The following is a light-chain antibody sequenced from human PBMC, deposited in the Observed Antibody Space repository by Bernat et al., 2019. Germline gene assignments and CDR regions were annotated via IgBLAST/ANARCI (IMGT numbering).Light chain of an antibody. CDR3: CSYAGRSTFDV. CDR1: SSDVGSYNL. J-gene: IGLJ2*01. CDR2: EVT. V-gene: IGLV2-23*02. Sequence: QSALTQPASVSGSPGQSITISCTGTSSDVGSYNLVSWYQQHPGKAPKLIIYEVTKRPSGVSNRFSGSKSGNTASLTISVLQPEDEADYFCCSYAGRSTFDVFGGGTELTVL.